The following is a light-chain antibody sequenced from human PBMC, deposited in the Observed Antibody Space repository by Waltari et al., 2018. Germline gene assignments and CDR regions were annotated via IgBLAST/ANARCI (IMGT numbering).Light chain of an antibody. CDR1: SSDVGNYNL. J-gene: IGLJ3*02. Sequence: QSALTPPASVSESPGQSITISCTGTSSDVGNYNLVSWYQQHPGKAPKFMIYEVTKRPSGGSYRFSGSKSGNTASLTISGLQAEDEADYYCCSYAGDTTWVFGGGTKLTVL. CDR2: EVT. CDR3: CSYAGDTTWV. V-gene: IGLV2-23*02.